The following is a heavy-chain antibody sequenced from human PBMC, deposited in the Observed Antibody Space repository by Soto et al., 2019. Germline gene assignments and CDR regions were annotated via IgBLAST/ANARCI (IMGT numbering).Heavy chain of an antibody. J-gene: IGHJ6*02. V-gene: IGHV3-23*01. CDR3: AKHHFGVVTAIPNLHYYYGMDV. CDR1: GFTFSSYA. D-gene: IGHD2-21*02. Sequence: PGGSLRLSCAASGFTFSSYAMSWVRQAPGKGLEWVSAISGSGGSTYYADSVKGRFTISRDNSKNTLYLQMNSLRAEDTAVYYCAKHHFGVVTAIPNLHYYYGMDVWGQGTTVTVSS. CDR2: ISGSGGST.